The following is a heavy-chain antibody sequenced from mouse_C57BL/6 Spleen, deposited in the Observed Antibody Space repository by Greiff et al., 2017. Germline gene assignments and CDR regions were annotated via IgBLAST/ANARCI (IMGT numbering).Heavy chain of an antibody. CDR2: ISSGGSYT. J-gene: IGHJ1*03. Sequence: EVKLVESGGDLVKPGGSLTLSCAASGFTFSSYGMSWVRQTPDKRLEWVATISSGGSYTYYPDSVTGRFTISRDNAKNTLYLQMSSLQSEDTAMYDCARHDVNGWYFDVWGTGTTVTVAS. V-gene: IGHV5-6*01. D-gene: IGHD2-3*01. CDR1: GFTFSSYG. CDR3: ARHDVNGWYFDV.